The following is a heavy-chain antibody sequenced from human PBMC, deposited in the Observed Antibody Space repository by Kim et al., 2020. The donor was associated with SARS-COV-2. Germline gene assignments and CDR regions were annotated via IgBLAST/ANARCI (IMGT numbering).Heavy chain of an antibody. CDR2: IKQDGSEK. CDR3: VRSGWMDV. J-gene: IGHJ6*02. CDR1: GFTSNSYW. D-gene: IGHD6-19*01. V-gene: IGHV3-7*03. Sequence: GGSLRLSCAASGFTSNSYWMYWVRLAPGKGLEWVANIKQDGSEKYNVDSAKGRFTISRDNAKNSLYLQMNSLRAEDTAVYYCVRSGWMDVWGQGTTVTVSS.